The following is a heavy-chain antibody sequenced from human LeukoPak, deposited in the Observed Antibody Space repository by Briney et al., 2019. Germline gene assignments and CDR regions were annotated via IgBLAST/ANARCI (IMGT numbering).Heavy chain of an antibody. V-gene: IGHV3-53*01. Sequence: PGGSLRLSCAASGFTVSSNYMSWVRQAPGKGLEWVSVIYGGGSTYYADSVKGRFTISRDNSKNTLYLQMNSLRAEDTAVYYCARGEQYSSGFDYWGQGTLVTVSS. CDR2: IYGGGST. J-gene: IGHJ4*02. D-gene: IGHD6-19*01. CDR1: GFTVSSNY. CDR3: ARGEQYSSGFDY.